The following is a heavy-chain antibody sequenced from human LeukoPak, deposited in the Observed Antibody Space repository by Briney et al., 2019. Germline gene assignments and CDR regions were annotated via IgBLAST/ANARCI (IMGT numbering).Heavy chain of an antibody. V-gene: IGHV3-30*18. D-gene: IGHD6-25*01. CDR2: ISSDGSHT. CDR1: GFSFSSYA. Sequence: RRSLRLPCAASGFSFSSYAMHWVRQAPGKGLEWVAVISSDGSHTFYADSVKGRFTISRDNYKNTLYLQMNSLRTEDTALYYCAKETAPYLHADYWGQGTLVTVSA. CDR3: AKETAPYLHADY. J-gene: IGHJ4*02.